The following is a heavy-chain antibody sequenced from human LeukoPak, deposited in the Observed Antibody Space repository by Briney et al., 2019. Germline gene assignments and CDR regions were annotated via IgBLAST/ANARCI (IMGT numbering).Heavy chain of an antibody. CDR2: INPNSGGT. J-gene: IGHJ4*02. Sequence: ASVKVSCKASGYIFTDYYMHWVRQAPGQGLEWVGWINPNSGGTNYAQKFQGRVTMTRDTSISTAYMELSRLRSDDTAVYYCARILYSNNIDYWGQGTLVTVSS. CDR1: GYIFTDYY. D-gene: IGHD2/OR15-2a*01. CDR3: ARILYSNNIDY. V-gene: IGHV1-2*02.